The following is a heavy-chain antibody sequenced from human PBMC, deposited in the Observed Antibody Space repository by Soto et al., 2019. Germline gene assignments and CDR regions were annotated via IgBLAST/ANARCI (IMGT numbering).Heavy chain of an antibody. D-gene: IGHD3-3*01. V-gene: IGHV1-18*01. J-gene: IGHJ6*02. CDR2: ISAYNGNT. Sequence: ASVKVSCKXSGYTFTSYGISWVRQAPGQGLEWMGWISAYNGNTNYAQKLQGRVTMTTDTSTSTAYMELRSLRSDDTAVYYCARYQITLFGVGVELDVWGQGTTVTVSS. CDR1: GYTFTSYG. CDR3: ARYQITLFGVGVELDV.